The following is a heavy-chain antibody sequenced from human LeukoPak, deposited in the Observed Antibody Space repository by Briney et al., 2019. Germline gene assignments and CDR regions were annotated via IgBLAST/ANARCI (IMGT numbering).Heavy chain of an antibody. V-gene: IGHV1-2*02. CDR2: INPNSGGT. CDR1: GYTFTGYY. Sequence: ASVKVSCKASGYTFTGYYMHWVRQAPGQGLEWMGWINPNSGGTNYAQKFQGRVTMTRNTSISTAYMELSSLRSEDTAVYYCAREGGIESSGYTDYWGQGTLVTVSS. D-gene: IGHD3-22*01. J-gene: IGHJ4*02. CDR3: AREGGIESSGYTDY.